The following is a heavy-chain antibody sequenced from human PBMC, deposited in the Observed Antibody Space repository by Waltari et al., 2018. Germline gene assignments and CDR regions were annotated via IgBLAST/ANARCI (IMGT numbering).Heavy chain of an antibody. Sequence: QVQLVQSGAEVKKPGASVKVSCKASGYTFTGYYMHWVRQAPGQGLEWMGRSNPNSGGTKYAQKFQGRVTRTRDTSISTAYMERSRLRSDDTAVYYCARGDSVTQGGDYWGQGTLVTVSS. J-gene: IGHJ4*02. D-gene: IGHD3-16*01. V-gene: IGHV1-2*06. CDR3: ARGDSVTQGGDY. CDR2: SNPNSGGT. CDR1: GYTFTGYY.